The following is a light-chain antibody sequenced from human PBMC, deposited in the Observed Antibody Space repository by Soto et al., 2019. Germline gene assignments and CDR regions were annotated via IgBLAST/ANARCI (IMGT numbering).Light chain of an antibody. CDR3: QQYGSSPFT. V-gene: IGKV3-20*01. CDR2: GAS. CDR1: QTVSSNN. Sequence: DIVLTQSPGTLSLSPGERATLSCGASQTVSSNNLAWYQQKRGQAPRLLIYGASSRAAAIPDRFRGSGSGTDFTLIISSLAPEDFAVYYCQQYGSSPFTFGPGTAVDIK. J-gene: IGKJ3*01.